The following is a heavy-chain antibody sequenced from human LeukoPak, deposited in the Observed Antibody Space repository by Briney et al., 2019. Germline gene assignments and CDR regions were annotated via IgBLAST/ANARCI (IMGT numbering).Heavy chain of an antibody. V-gene: IGHV4-34*01. D-gene: IGHD3-3*01. J-gene: IGHJ4*02. Sequence: SETLSLTCAVYGGSFSGYYWSWIRQPPGKGLEWIGEISHSGSTNYNPSLKSRVTITVDTSKNQFSLKLSSVTAADTAVYYCARGRATYDFWSGQKIDYWGQGTLVTVSS. CDR3: ARGRATYDFWSGQKIDY. CDR2: ISHSGST. CDR1: GGSFSGYY.